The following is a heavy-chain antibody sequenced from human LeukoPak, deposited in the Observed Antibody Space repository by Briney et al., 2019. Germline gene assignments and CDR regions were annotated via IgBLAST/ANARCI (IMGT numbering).Heavy chain of an antibody. CDR1: GFTFSTYW. CDR2: IKQDGSEK. Sequence: GGSLRLSCAASGFTFSTYWMTWVRQAPAKGLEWVANIKQDGSEKYYVDSVKGRFTISRDNAKNSLYVQMNSLRADDTAVYYCATTRFGELPYWGQGTLVTVSS. J-gene: IGHJ4*02. CDR3: ATTRFGELPY. D-gene: IGHD3-10*01. V-gene: IGHV3-7*01.